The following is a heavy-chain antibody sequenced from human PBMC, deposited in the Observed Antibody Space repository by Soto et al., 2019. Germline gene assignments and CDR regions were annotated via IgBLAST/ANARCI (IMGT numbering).Heavy chain of an antibody. V-gene: IGHV3-23*01. Sequence: GGSLRLSCAASGFTVSSNYMSWVRQAPGKGLEWVSAISGSGGSTYYADSVKGRFTISRDNSKNTLYLQMNSLRAEDTAVYYCARDYTGINWFDPWGQGTLVTVSS. CDR1: GFTVSSNY. J-gene: IGHJ5*02. CDR2: ISGSGGST. D-gene: IGHD2-2*02. CDR3: ARDYTGINWFDP.